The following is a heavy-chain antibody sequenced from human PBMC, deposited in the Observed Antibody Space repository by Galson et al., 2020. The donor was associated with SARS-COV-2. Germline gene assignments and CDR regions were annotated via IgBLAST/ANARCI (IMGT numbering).Heavy chain of an antibody. CDR2: IYYSGST. Sequence: SQTLSLTCTVSGVSISSGGYYWSWIRQHPGKGLEWIGYIYYSGSTYYNPSLKSRVTISVDTSKNQFSLELSSVTAADTAVYYCARDRNCSGGSCSYFDYWGQGSLVTVS. D-gene: IGHD2-15*01. V-gene: IGHV4-31*03. J-gene: IGHJ4*02. CDR1: GVSISSGGYY. CDR3: ARDRNCSGGSCSYFDY.